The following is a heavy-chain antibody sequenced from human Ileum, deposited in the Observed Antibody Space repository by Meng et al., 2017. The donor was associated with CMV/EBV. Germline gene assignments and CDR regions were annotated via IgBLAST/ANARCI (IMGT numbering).Heavy chain of an antibody. Sequence: SGPTLVKPTQTLTLTCTFSGFSLDTNGVAVAWIRQPPGKALEWLALIYWNGDNRYSSSLRSRLIITKDTSKNQVVLTMTNMDPVDTATYFCSPVLGWSLRDAFDIWGQGTMVTVSS. D-gene: IGHD3-3*01. V-gene: IGHV2-5*01. J-gene: IGHJ3*02. CDR1: GFSLDTNGVA. CDR2: IYWNGDN. CDR3: SPVLGWSLRDAFDI.